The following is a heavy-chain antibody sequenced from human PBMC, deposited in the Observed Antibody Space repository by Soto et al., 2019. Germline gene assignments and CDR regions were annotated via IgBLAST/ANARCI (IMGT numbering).Heavy chain of an antibody. V-gene: IGHV3-11*06. J-gene: IGHJ4*02. CDR1: GFTFSDYY. CDR3: ARGTLAVAGTNLAY. Sequence: PGGSLRLSCAASGFTFSDYYMSWIRQAPGKGLEWVSYISSSGSYTNYADSLKGRFTISRDNAKNSLYLHMNSLRAEDTAVYYCARGTLAVAGTNLAYWGQGTLVTSPQ. CDR2: ISSSGSYT. D-gene: IGHD6-19*01.